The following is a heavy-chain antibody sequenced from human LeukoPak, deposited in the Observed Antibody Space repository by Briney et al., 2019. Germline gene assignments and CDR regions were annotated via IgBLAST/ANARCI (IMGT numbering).Heavy chain of an antibody. CDR3: ARGRNHYDNSGADS. J-gene: IGHJ4*02. V-gene: IGHV1-2*02. D-gene: IGHD3-22*01. CDR2: INPNSGAT. CDR1: GYSFVANY. Sequence: VASVKVSCKASGYSFVANYIHWVRQAPGQGLEWMGWINPNSGATNYAQKFQGRVTMTRDTSITTAYMGLSGLTSDDTAVYYCARGRNHYDNSGADSWGQGTLITVSS.